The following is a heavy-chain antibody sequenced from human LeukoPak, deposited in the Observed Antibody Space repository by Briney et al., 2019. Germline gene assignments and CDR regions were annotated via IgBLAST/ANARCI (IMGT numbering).Heavy chain of an antibody. CDR1: GFTFDDYG. J-gene: IGHJ4*02. Sequence: GGTLSPSCAASGFTFDDYGMTGARQAPGKGREWVPGINWNGGSTGYAASVKGRFTISRDNAKNSLYLRMNSLRAEDTALYYCARDDGWNARGKGPDYWGQGTLVTVSS. D-gene: IGHD1-1*01. CDR2: INWNGGST. V-gene: IGHV3-20*04. CDR3: ARDDGWNARGKGPDY.